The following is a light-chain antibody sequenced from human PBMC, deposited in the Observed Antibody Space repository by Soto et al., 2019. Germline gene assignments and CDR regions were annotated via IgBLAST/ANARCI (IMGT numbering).Light chain of an antibody. CDR2: DIS. CDR1: QSVSSN. CDR3: QQYNDWPLT. V-gene: IGKV3D-15*01. Sequence: EIVMTQSPATLSVSPGERATLSCRASQSVSSNLAWYQQEPGQAPSLLIYDISARATGIPTRFSGSGSGTEFTLTISSPQSEDFAVYYCQQYNDWPLTFGGGTKVDIK. J-gene: IGKJ4*01.